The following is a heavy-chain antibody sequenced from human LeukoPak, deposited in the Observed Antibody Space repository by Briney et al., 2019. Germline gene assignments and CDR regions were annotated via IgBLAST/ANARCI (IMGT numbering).Heavy chain of an antibody. CDR2: MNPNSRNT. CDR3: ARGSGYCTNGVCPARGYFDY. CDR1: GYTFTSYD. Sequence: GASVKVSCKASGYTFTSYDINWVRQATGQGLEWMGWMNPNSRNTGYAQKFQGRVTITRNTSISTAYMELSSLRSEDTAVYYCARGSGYCTNGVCPARGYFDYWGQGTLVTVSS. J-gene: IGHJ4*02. V-gene: IGHV1-8*03. D-gene: IGHD2-8*01.